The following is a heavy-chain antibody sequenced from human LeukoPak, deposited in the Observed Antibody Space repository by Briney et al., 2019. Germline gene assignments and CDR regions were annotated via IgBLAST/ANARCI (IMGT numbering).Heavy chain of an antibody. CDR3: ARGYCTNGVCYNRDY. J-gene: IGHJ4*02. Sequence: GASVKVSCKASGYTFTGYYMHWVRQAPGQGLEWMGRINPNSGGTNYAQKFQGRVTMTRDTSISTAYMELSRLRSDDTAVYYCARGYCTNGVCYNRDYWGQGTLVTVSS. D-gene: IGHD2-8*01. V-gene: IGHV1-2*06. CDR1: GYTFTGYY. CDR2: INPNSGGT.